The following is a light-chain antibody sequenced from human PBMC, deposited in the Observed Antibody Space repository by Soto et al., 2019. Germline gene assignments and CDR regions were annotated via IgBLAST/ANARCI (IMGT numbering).Light chain of an antibody. Sequence: DIQMTQSPSSLSASVGDRVTITCRASETVFNYLNWYQLKPGKAPHLLIYDTSSLQSGVSSRFSGSGSVTDFTLTISTLQPEDSATNYCQQSYTTPWTFGQGTKVEIK. CDR3: QQSYTTPWT. V-gene: IGKV1-39*01. CDR2: DTS. CDR1: ETVFNY. J-gene: IGKJ1*01.